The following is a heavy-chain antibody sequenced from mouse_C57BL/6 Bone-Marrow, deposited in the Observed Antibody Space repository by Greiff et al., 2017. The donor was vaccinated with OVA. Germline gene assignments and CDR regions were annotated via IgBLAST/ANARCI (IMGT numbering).Heavy chain of an antibody. J-gene: IGHJ1*03. D-gene: IGHD1-1*01. CDR1: GFNIKDDY. Sequence: VQLQQSGAELVRPGASVKLSCTASGFNIKDDYMHWVKQRPEQGLEWIGWIDPENGDTEYASKFQGKATITADTSSNTAYLQLSSLPSEDTAVYYCTPYYYGSRHWYFDVWGTGTTVTVSS. CDR3: TPYYYGSRHWYFDV. V-gene: IGHV14-4*01. CDR2: IDPENGDT.